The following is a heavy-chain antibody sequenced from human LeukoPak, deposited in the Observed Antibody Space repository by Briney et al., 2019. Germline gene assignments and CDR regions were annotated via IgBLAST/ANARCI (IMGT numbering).Heavy chain of an antibody. D-gene: IGHD4-17*01. Sequence: GESLKISCKGSGYNFTNYWIGWVRQMPGKGLEWMGVIYPDDSDIRHSPSFQGQVTISVDRSISTAYLQWSSLKASDTAIYYCARLQSCGYCDYMVSYFDSWGQGTLVIVSS. V-gene: IGHV5-51*01. CDR2: IYPDDSDI. CDR3: ARLQSCGYCDYMVSYFDS. CDR1: GYNFTNYW. J-gene: IGHJ4*02.